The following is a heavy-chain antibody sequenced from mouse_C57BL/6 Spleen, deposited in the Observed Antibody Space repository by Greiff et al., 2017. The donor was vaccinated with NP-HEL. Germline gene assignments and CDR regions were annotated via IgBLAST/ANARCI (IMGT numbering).Heavy chain of an antibody. CDR2: ISSGSSTI. D-gene: IGHD1-1*01. CDR1: GFTFSDYG. J-gene: IGHJ1*03. V-gene: IGHV5-17*01. CDR3: ARGHYGSSLYWCFDV. Sequence: EVKVVESGGGLVKPGGSLKLSCAASGFTFSDYGMHWVRQAPEKGLEWVAYISSGSSTIYYADTVKGRFTISRDNAKNTLFLQMTSLRSEDTAMYYCARGHYGSSLYWCFDVWGTGTTVTVSS.